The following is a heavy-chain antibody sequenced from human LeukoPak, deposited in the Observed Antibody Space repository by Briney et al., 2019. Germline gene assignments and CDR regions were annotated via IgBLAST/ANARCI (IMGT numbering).Heavy chain of an antibody. D-gene: IGHD3-22*01. V-gene: IGHV3-7*04. CDR3: ARDEHQYYSESSGRFDY. J-gene: IGHJ4*02. CDR1: GFTFSFYW. CDR2: SMQDGSEN. Sequence: GGSLRLSCVASGFTFSFYWMGWVRQAPGKGLEWVANSMQDGSENNYVDSARGRFTISRDNAKNSLYLQMNSLRAEDTAVYYCARDEHQYYSESSGRFDYWGQGTLVTVSS.